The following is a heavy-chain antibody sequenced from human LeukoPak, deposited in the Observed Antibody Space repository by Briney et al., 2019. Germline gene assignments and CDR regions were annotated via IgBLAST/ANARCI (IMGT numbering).Heavy chain of an antibody. CDR1: RGSFSNPA. CDR3: AREGDTAYDY. J-gene: IGHJ4*02. D-gene: IGHD5-18*01. Sequence: GASVKVSCKASRGSFSNPAINWVRQAPGQGLEWMGWIIPIFAATNYAQKFQGRVKITADDSTSTAYMELSSLRSEDTAVYYCAREGDTAYDYWGQGTLVTVSS. V-gene: IGHV1-69*13. CDR2: IIPIFAAT.